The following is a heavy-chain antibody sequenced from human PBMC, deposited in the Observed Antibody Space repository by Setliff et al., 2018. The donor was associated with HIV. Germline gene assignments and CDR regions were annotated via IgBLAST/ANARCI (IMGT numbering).Heavy chain of an antibody. V-gene: IGHV3-23*01. CDR2: VSGSGGTS. Sequence: PGGSLRLSCAASGFTFSTYAMGWVRQAPGKGLEWVSSVSGSGGTSNYAGSVKGRFTIFRDNLQNTLFLQMNGLRVDDPAVYFCLKEGLSDCDYVGYSDTWGQGVLVTVSS. CDR1: GFTFSTYA. CDR3: LKEGLSDCDYVGYSDT. D-gene: IGHD5-12*01. J-gene: IGHJ4*02.